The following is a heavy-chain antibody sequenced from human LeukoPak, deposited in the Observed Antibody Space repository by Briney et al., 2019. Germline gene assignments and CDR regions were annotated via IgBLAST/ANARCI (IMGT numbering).Heavy chain of an antibody. CDR3: ARANPTTMAGFDY. Sequence: ASVKVSCKASGYTFTGYYTHWVRQAPGQGLEWMGWINPNSGGTNYAQKFQGRVTMTGDTSISTAYMELSRLRSDDTAVYYCARANPTTMAGFDYWGQGTLVTVSS. V-gene: IGHV1-2*02. D-gene: IGHD4/OR15-4a*01. CDR1: GYTFTGYY. J-gene: IGHJ4*02. CDR2: INPNSGGT.